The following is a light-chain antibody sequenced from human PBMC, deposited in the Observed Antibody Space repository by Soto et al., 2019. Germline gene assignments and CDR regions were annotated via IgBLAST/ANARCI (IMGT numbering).Light chain of an antibody. J-gene: IGKJ1*01. V-gene: IGKV1-6*01. CDR1: HGIRND. Sequence: AIQMTQYPSSLSASVGDRVTITCRASHGIRNDLGWYQQKPGKAPKILIYAASILQSGVPSRFSGSGTGTDFTLTISSLQPEDFATYYCLQDYKYPRTFGQGTKVEIK. CDR2: AAS. CDR3: LQDYKYPRT.